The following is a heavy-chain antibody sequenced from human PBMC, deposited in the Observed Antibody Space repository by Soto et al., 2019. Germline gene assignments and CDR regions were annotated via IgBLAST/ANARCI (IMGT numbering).Heavy chain of an antibody. CDR2: ISSDGSDK. Sequence: GGSLRLSCAASGFTFSNFGMHWVRQAPGKGLEWVAAISSDGSDKYYSDSVKGRFTISRDNSKNTLFLQMNSLRVEDTAVYYCVKGSDVARQELDYWGQRTLVTVSS. D-gene: IGHD2-15*01. J-gene: IGHJ4*02. V-gene: IGHV3-30*18. CDR1: GFTFSNFG. CDR3: VKGSDVARQELDY.